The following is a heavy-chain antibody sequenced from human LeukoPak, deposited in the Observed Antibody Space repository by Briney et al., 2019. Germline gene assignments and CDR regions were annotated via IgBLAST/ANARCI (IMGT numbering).Heavy chain of an antibody. V-gene: IGHV3-33*01. CDR3: ASGYSSSWYRDDAFDI. CDR2: IWYDGSNK. Sequence: PGGSLRLSCAASGFTFSSYGMHWVRQAPGKGLEWVAVIWYDGSNKYYADSVKGRFTISRDNSKNTLYLQMNSLRAEDTAVCYCASGYSSSWYRDDAFDIWGQGTMVTVSS. D-gene: IGHD6-13*01. CDR1: GFTFSSYG. J-gene: IGHJ3*02.